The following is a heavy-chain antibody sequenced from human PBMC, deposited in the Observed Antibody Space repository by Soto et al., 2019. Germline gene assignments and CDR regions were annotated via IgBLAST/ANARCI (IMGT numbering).Heavy chain of an antibody. CDR1: GFTFSSYS. J-gene: IGHJ4*02. Sequence: EVQLVESGGGLVQPGGSLRLSCAASGFTFSSYSMNWVRQAPGKGLEWVSYISSSSSTIYYADSVKGRFTISRDNAKNSLYLQMNSLRAEDTAVYYCARGGWVTMVRGSIEFDYWGQGTLVTVSS. D-gene: IGHD3-10*01. V-gene: IGHV3-48*01. CDR2: ISSSSSTI. CDR3: ARGGWVTMVRGSIEFDY.